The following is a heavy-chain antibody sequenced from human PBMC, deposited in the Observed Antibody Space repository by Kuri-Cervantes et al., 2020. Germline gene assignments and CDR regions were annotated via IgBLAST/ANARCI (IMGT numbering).Heavy chain of an antibody. Sequence: GESLKISCAASGFTFDDYGMSWVRQAPGKGLEWVSGINWNGGSTGYADSVKGRFTTSRDNSKNTLYLQMNSLRTEDTAVYFCAKLATIFGVAPGVRYYYMDVWGKGATVTVSS. CDR3: AKLATIFGVAPGVRYYYMDV. CDR2: INWNGGST. V-gene: IGHV3-20*04. J-gene: IGHJ6*03. D-gene: IGHD3-3*01. CDR1: GFTFDDYG.